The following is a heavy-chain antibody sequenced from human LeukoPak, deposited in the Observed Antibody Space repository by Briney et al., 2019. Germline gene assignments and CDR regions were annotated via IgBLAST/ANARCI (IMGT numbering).Heavy chain of an antibody. CDR3: ARVQGGGYRTADY. J-gene: IGHJ4*02. CDR2: IKQDRSEK. CDR1: GFTFTNYW. D-gene: IGHD6-19*01. V-gene: IGHV3-7*01. Sequence: GGSLRLSCAASGFTFTNYWMSWVRQAPGKGLELVANIKQDRSEKYYVDSVKGRFTISRDNAKNSLYLQMNSLRAEDTAVYYCARVQGGGYRTADYWGQGTLVTVSS.